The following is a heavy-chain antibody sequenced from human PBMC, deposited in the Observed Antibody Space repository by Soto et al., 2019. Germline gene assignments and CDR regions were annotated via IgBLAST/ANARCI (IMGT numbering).Heavy chain of an antibody. V-gene: IGHV3-23*01. CDR3: AKSPGDLDSYNSDYYGMDV. CDR1: GLTFSTYA. D-gene: IGHD7-27*01. J-gene: IGHJ6*02. Sequence: EVHLLESGGDLVQPGGSLRLSCTASGLTFSTYAMSWVRQAPGKGLEWVSAIGGSGTGGRTYYADSVKGRFTISRDNSKNTVYLQMNSLRADDTAVYYGAKSPGDLDSYNSDYYGMDVWGQGTTVTVSS. CDR2: IGGSGTGGRT.